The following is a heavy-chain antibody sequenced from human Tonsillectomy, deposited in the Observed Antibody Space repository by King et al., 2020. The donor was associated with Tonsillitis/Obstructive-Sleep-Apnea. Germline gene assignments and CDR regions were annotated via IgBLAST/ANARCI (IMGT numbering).Heavy chain of an antibody. Sequence: QLVQSGAEVKKPGESLKISCKGSGYSFTSYWIGWVRQISGKGLEWMGINYPGDSDTRYNASFHGQVTISAAKSISTAYLQWSSLKASDTAMYYCARFPYTSGYDSHFDYWGQGTLVTVSS. CDR3: ARFPYTSGYDSHFDY. CDR2: NYPGDSDT. CDR1: GYSFTSYW. D-gene: IGHD5-12*01. V-gene: IGHV5-51*01. J-gene: IGHJ4*02.